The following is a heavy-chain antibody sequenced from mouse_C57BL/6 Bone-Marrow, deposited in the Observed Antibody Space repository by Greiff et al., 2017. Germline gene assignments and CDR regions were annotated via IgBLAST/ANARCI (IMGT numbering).Heavy chain of an antibody. D-gene: IGHD1-1*01. V-gene: IGHV2-2*01. Sequence: QVQLQQSGPGLVQPSQSLSITCTVSGFSLTSYGVHWVRQSPGKGLEWLGAIWSGGSTDYNAAFISRLSISKDNSKSQVFFKMNILQADDTAIYYCASSFITTVVRDYWGQGTTLTVSS. J-gene: IGHJ2*01. CDR1: GFSLTSYG. CDR3: ASSFITTVVRDY. CDR2: IWSGGST.